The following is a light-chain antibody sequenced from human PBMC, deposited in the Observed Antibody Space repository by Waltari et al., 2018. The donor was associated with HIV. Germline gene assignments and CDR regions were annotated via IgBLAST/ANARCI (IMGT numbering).Light chain of an antibody. J-gene: IGLJ3*02. CDR2: RNN. CDR3: AAWDDSLGGSWV. V-gene: IGLV1-47*01. CDR1: SSNIGRNY. Sequence: QSVMTQPPSASGTPGQRVTISCSGSSSNIGRNYVNWYQQLPGPTPKLLCYRNNRRPSGVPDLFAGSKSGTAASLAIRGLRSEDEADYYCAAWDDSLGGSWVFGGGTQVTVL.